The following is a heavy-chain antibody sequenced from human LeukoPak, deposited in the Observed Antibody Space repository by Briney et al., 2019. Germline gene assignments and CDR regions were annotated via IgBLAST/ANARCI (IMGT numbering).Heavy chain of an antibody. J-gene: IGHJ4*02. CDR1: GGSISSYY. CDR3: ATQEWELLRADY. CDR2: IYYSGST. Sequence: SETLSLTCTVSGGSISSYYWSWIRQPPGKGLEWIGYIYYSGSTYYNPSYKSRVTISVDTSKNQLSLRLSSVTASDTAVYYCATQEWELLRADYWGQGTLVTVSS. V-gene: IGHV4-59*04. D-gene: IGHD1-26*01.